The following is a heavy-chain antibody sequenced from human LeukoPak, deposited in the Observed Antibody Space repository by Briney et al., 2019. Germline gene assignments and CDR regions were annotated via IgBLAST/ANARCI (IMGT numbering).Heavy chain of an antibody. V-gene: IGHV3-23*01. D-gene: IGHD2-2*01. CDR3: AKGYSSTSYCLDY. Sequence: GGSLRLSCIASGFTFSSYTMSWVRRAPGEGLEWVSSINGGGDSATYADSVKGRFTISRDNSRNTVFLQVNSLRAEDTAVYYCAKGYSSTSYCLDYWGQGTLVTVSS. J-gene: IGHJ4*02. CDR1: GFTFSSYT. CDR2: INGGGDSA.